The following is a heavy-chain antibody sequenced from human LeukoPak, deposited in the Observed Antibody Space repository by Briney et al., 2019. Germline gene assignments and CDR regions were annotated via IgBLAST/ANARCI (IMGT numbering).Heavy chain of an antibody. CDR2: IYYSGST. J-gene: IGHJ4*02. CDR3: ARDPGGYYDSSGYYSHVRYFDY. CDR1: GGSISSYY. V-gene: IGHV4-59*01. Sequence: PSETLSLTCTVSGGSISSYYWSWIRQPPGKGLEWIGYIYYSGSTNYNPSLKSRVTISVDTSKNQFSLKLSSVTAADTAVYYCARDPGGYYDSSGYYSHVRYFDYWGQGTLVSVSS. D-gene: IGHD3-22*01.